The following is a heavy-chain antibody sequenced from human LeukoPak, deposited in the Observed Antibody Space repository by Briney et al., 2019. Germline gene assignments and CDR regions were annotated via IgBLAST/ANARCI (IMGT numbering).Heavy chain of an antibody. D-gene: IGHD1-26*01. CDR2: IWYDGSNK. CDR3: AKDRAGATFFDY. V-gene: IGHV3-33*06. J-gene: IGHJ4*02. Sequence: TGGSLRLSCAASGFTFSSYGMHWVRQAPGKGLEWVAVIWYDGSNKYYAVSVKGRFTIPRDNSKNTLYLQMNSLRAEDTAVYYCAKDRAGATFFDYWSQGTLVTVSA. CDR1: GFTFSSYG.